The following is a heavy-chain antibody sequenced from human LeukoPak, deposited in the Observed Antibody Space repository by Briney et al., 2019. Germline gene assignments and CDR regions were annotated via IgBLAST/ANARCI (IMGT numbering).Heavy chain of an antibody. CDR2: ISYDGSNK. V-gene: IGHV3-30-3*01. D-gene: IGHD3-3*01. J-gene: IGHJ4*02. CDR1: GFTFSSYW. Sequence: GESLRLSCAASGFTFSSYWMSWVRQAPGKGLEWVAVISYDGSNKYYADSVKGRFTISRDNSKNTLYLQMNSLRAEDTAVYYCARDRITIFGVAPDDYWGQGTLVTVSS. CDR3: ARDRITIFGVAPDDY.